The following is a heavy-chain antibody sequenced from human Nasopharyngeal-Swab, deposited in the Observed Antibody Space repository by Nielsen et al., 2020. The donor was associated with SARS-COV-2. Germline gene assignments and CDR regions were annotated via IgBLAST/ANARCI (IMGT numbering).Heavy chain of an antibody. CDR1: GYTFTRYA. D-gene: IGHD3-9*01. CDR3: ARDGYFDWLALSWFDP. J-gene: IGHJ5*02. V-gene: IGHV7-4-1*02. CDR2: INTNTGNP. Sequence: ASVKVSCKASGYTFTRYAINWLRQAPGQGLEWMGWINTNTGNPTYAQGFTGRFVFSLDTSVSTAYLQISSLKAEDTAVYYCARDGYFDWLALSWFDPWGQGTLVTVS.